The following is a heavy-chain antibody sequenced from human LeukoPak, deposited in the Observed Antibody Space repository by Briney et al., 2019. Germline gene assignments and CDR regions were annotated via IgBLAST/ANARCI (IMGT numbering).Heavy chain of an antibody. D-gene: IGHD3-10*01. Sequence: GGSLRLSCVASGFTFSSYAMTWVRQAPEKGLEWVSSISGGGGSTYYADSVKGRFTMSRDSSKNTVYLLLNSLRPDDTAVYYCVKESSVRGVSIGDYWGQGTLVTVSS. J-gene: IGHJ4*02. V-gene: IGHV3-23*01. CDR2: ISGGGGST. CDR3: VKESSVRGVSIGDY. CDR1: GFTFSSYA.